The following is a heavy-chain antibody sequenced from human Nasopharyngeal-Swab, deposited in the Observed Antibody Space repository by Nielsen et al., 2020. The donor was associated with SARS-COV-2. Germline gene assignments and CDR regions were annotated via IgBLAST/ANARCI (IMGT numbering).Heavy chain of an antibody. V-gene: IGHV4-4*02. CDR3: ASVGYSSGWYFDY. D-gene: IGHD6-19*01. CDR2: IYHSGST. J-gene: IGHJ4*02. CDR1: GGSISSSNW. Sequence: SETLSLTCAVSGGSISSSNWWSWVRQPPGKGLVWIGEIYHSGSTNYNPSLKSRVTISVDTSKNQFSLKLSSVTAADTAVYYCASVGYSSGWYFDYWGQGTLVTVSS.